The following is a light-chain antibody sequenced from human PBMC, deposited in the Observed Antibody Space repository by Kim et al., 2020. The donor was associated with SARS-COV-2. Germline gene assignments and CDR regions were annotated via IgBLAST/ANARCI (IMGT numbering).Light chain of an antibody. CDR2: GAS. CDR3: QQYHWAPET. V-gene: IGKV3-20*01. CDR1: PIVVVNS. Sequence: SSPRARVPLSCRARPIVVVNSRAWHQQKPGQAPWLLIYGASTRATRIPDRFAGSGSGTAFPLSISRLGPELIAMYFCQQYHWAPETFGQGTKLAI. J-gene: IGKJ2*01.